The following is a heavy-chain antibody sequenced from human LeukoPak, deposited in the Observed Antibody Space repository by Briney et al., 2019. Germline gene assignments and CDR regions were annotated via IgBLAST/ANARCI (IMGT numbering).Heavy chain of an antibody. D-gene: IGHD3-10*01. Sequence: GGSLRLPCAASGFTVNSNFMSWVRQAPGKGLEWVSAISGSGGSTYCADSVKGRFTISRDNAKNTVFLQMSSLRAEDTALYYCARKSASGNYPLDYWGQGTLVTVSS. CDR2: ISGSGGST. V-gene: IGHV3-23*01. J-gene: IGHJ4*02. CDR3: ARKSASGNYPLDY. CDR1: GFTVNSNF.